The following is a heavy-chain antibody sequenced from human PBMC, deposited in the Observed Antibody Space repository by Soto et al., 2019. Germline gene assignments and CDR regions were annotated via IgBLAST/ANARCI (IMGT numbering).Heavy chain of an antibody. D-gene: IGHD6-13*01. J-gene: IGHJ4*02. Sequence: QVQLVESGGGLVKPGGSLRLSCAASGFTFSDYYMSWIRQAPGKGLEWVSYISTSSYTNYADSVKGRFSISRDNAKNSRYLQMSSLRAEDTAVYYCARLQYIAAAGTDYWGQGTLVTVSS. CDR3: ARLQYIAAAGTDY. CDR2: ISTSSYT. V-gene: IGHV3-11*05. CDR1: GFTFSDYY.